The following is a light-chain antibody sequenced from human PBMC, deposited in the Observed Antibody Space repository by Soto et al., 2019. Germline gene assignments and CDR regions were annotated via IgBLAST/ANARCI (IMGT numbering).Light chain of an antibody. J-gene: IGKJ1*01. CDR1: QSISSW. V-gene: IGKV1-5*01. CDR3: QQYNSYWT. Sequence: DIQMTQYPSTLSASVGDRVTITCRASQSISSWLAWYQQKPGKAPKVLIYDASSLESGVPSRFSGSGSGTEFTLTISSLQPDDFATYYCQQYNSYWTFGQGTKVDIK. CDR2: DAS.